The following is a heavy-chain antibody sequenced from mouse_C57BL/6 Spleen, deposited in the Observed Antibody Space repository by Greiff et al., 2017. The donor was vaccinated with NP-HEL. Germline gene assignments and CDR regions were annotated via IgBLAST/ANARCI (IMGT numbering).Heavy chain of an antibody. J-gene: IGHJ2*01. V-gene: IGHV5-4*03. CDR2: ISDGGSYT. CDR1: GFTFSSYA. CDR3: ARGDYFDY. Sequence: EVKLMESGGGLVKPGGSLKLSCAASGFTFSSYAMSWVRQTPEKRLEWVATISDGGSYTYYPDNVKGRFTISRDNAKNNLYLQMSNLKSEDTAMYYCARGDYFDYWGQGTTLTVSS.